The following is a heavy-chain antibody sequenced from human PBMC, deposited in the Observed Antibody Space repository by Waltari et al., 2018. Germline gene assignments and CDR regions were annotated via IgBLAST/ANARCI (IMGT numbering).Heavy chain of an antibody. CDR3: AARVGSGSYYKDY. V-gene: IGHV4-34*01. Sequence: QVQLQQWGAGLLKPSETLSLTCAVYGGSFSGYYWSWIRQPPGKGLEWIGEINHSGSTNYNPSLKSRVTIAVDTSKNQFSLKLSSVTAADTAVYYCAARVGSGSYYKDYWGQGTLVTVSS. CDR1: GGSFSGYY. CDR2: INHSGST. J-gene: IGHJ4*02. D-gene: IGHD3-10*01.